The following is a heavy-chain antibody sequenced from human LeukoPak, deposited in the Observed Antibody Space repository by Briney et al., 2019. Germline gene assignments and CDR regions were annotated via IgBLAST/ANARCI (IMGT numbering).Heavy chain of an antibody. D-gene: IGHD3-3*01. CDR3: ARHVTPDALRFLEWIKGGDAFDI. CDR2: IYPGDSDT. CDR1: GYSFTSYW. Sequence: GESLKISCKGSGYSFTSYWIGWVRQMPGKGLEWMGIIYPGDSDTRYSPSFQGQVTISADKSISTAYLQWSSLKASDTAMYYCARHVTPDALRFLEWIKGGDAFDIWGQGTMVTVSS. V-gene: IGHV5-51*01. J-gene: IGHJ3*02.